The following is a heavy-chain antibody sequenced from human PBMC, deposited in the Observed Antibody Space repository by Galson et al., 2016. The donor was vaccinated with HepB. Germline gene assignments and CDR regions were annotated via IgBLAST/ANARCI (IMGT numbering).Heavy chain of an antibody. V-gene: IGHV3-74*01. CDR2: INSDGSST. J-gene: IGHJ1*01. Sequence: SLRLSCAASGFTFSSSWMHWVRQAPGKGLVWVSRINSDGSSTNYADSMKGRFTISRDNAKNTLYLQMNSLRAEDTAVYYCAVYSFPIAAAGPARSLQHWGQGTLVTVSS. CDR1: GFTFSSSW. D-gene: IGHD6-13*01. CDR3: AVYSFPIAAAGPARSLQH.